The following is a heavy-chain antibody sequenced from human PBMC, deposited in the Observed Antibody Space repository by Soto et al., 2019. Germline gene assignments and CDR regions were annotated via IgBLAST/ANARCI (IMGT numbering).Heavy chain of an antibody. CDR3: ARGTDYTQIASYHYGMDG. D-gene: IGHD4-4*01. CDR2: AYYSGST. V-gene: IGHV4-59*02. J-gene: IGHJ6*02. Sequence: SETLSLTCTVSGKSVSTFYWSWIRQPPGKGLEWIGHAYYSGSTNYDPSLKSRVTISVDMSKNQVSLRLTSVTAADTAVYYCARGTDYTQIASYHYGMDGWGQGTSVTVSS. CDR1: GKSVSTFY.